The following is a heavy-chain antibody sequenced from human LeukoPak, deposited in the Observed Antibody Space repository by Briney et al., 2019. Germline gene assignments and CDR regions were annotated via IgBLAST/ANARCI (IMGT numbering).Heavy chain of an antibody. J-gene: IGHJ2*01. Sequence: GGSLRLSCAASGFTFSSYSMNWVRQAPGKGLEWVANINRGGSEKYYVDSLKGRFPIYRENPKNSLYLQMNSLRAEDTAVYYCASTTYFYDSSGYGWYFDLWGRGTLVTVSS. CDR1: GFTFSSYS. CDR3: ASTTYFYDSSGYGWYFDL. CDR2: INRGGSEK. D-gene: IGHD3-22*01. V-gene: IGHV3-7*01.